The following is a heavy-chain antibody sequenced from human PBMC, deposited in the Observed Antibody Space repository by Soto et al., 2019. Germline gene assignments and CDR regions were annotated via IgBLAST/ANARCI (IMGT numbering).Heavy chain of an antibody. D-gene: IGHD3-10*01. V-gene: IGHV4-34*01. Sequence: QVQLQQWGAGLLKPSETLSLTCAVYGGSFSGYYWSWIRQPPGKGLEWIGEINHSGSTNYNPSLKSRVTISVDTSKNQFSLKLSSVTAADTAVYYCARERSYYGSGWNWFDPWGQGTLVTVSS. CDR1: GGSFSGYY. J-gene: IGHJ5*02. CDR3: ARERSYYGSGWNWFDP. CDR2: INHSGST.